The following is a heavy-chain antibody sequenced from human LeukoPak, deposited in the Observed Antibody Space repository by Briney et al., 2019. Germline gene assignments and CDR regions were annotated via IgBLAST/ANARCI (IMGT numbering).Heavy chain of an antibody. CDR3: ARDPIGGAPEYLDY. CDR1: EFSFGTYA. Sequence: GRSLRLPCTASEFSFGTYAMHWVRQAPGKGLEWVAVISSDGSITIYPDSVRGRFTISRDNSKSTLYLQMNSLRGEDTALYFCARDPIGGAPEYLDYWGQGNLVTVSS. V-gene: IGHV3-30*04. J-gene: IGHJ4*02. CDR2: ISSDGSIT. D-gene: IGHD1-26*01.